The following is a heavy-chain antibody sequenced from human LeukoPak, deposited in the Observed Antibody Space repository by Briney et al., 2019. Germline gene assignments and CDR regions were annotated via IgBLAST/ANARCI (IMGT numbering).Heavy chain of an antibody. CDR3: AKASSNYFYYFEY. Sequence: GGSLRLSCAASGFTFSSHAMSWVRQAPGKGLEWVSDISGSGDSTNYADSVKGRFTISRDNSRNTLYLQTNTLRDEDTAVYYCAKASSNYFYYFEYRGQGTLVTVSS. V-gene: IGHV3-23*01. CDR1: GFTFSSHA. CDR2: ISGSGDST. D-gene: IGHD2/OR15-2a*01. J-gene: IGHJ4*02.